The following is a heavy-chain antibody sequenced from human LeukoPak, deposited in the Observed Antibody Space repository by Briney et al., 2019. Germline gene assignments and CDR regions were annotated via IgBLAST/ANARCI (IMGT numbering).Heavy chain of an antibody. V-gene: IGHV1-2*02. Sequence: ASVKVSCKASGYTFTGYYMHWVRQAPGQGLEWMGWINPNSGGTNYAQKFQGRVTMTRDTSISTAYMELSRLRSDDTAVYYCARARSGIPGWFDPWGQGTLVTVSS. CDR1: GYTFTGYY. CDR2: INPNSGGT. CDR3: ARARSGIPGWFDP. D-gene: IGHD1-26*01. J-gene: IGHJ5*02.